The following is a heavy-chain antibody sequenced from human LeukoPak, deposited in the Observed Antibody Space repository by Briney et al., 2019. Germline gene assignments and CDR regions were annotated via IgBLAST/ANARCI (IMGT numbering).Heavy chain of an antibody. CDR2: IYYSGST. Sequence: PSETLSLTCTVSGGSISDYYWSWIRQPPGKGLEWIGYIYYSGSTNYNPSLKSRVTISVDTSKNQFSLKLSSVTAADTAVYYCARGNRGYDDAFDIWGQGTMVTVSS. J-gene: IGHJ3*02. D-gene: IGHD1-14*01. CDR1: GGSISDYY. V-gene: IGHV4-59*01. CDR3: ARGNRGYDDAFDI.